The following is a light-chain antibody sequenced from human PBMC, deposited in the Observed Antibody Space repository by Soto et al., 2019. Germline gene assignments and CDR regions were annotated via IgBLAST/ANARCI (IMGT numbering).Light chain of an antibody. J-gene: IGKJ4*01. V-gene: IGKV4-1*01. CDR3: QQYYSTPLT. CDR2: WAS. Sequence: DIVMTQSPDSLAVSLGERATINCKPSQSVLYSSNNKNYLAWYQQKPGQPPKLLIYWASTRESGVPDRFSGSGSGTDFTLTVSGLQAEDVAVYYCQQYYSTPLTFGGGTKVEIK. CDR1: QSVLYSSNNKNY.